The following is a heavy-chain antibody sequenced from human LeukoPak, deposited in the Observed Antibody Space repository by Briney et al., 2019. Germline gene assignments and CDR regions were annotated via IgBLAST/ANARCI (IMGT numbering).Heavy chain of an antibody. V-gene: IGHV5-51*01. Sequence: GASVKVSCKASGYTFTSYWIGWVRQMPGKGLEWMGIIYPGDSDTRYSPSFQGQVTISADKSISTAYLQWSSLKASDTAMYYCATPIAAAGVFDYWGQGTLVTVSS. CDR1: GYTFTSYW. CDR3: ATPIAAAGVFDY. CDR2: IYPGDSDT. J-gene: IGHJ4*02. D-gene: IGHD6-13*01.